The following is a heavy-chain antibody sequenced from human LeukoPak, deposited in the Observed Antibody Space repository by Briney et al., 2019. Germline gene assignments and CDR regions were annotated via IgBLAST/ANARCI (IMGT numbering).Heavy chain of an antibody. J-gene: IGHJ5*02. CDR3: AREVGGSGMLNWFDP. D-gene: IGHD3-10*01. CDR2: IIPIFGTA. V-gene: IGHV1-69*13. Sequence: GASVKVSCKASGDTFSNYAISWVRQAPGQGLEWMGAIIPIFGTANYAQKFQGRVTITADESTGTAYMELSSLRPEDTAVYYCAREVGGSGMLNWFDPWGQGTLVTVSS. CDR1: GDTFSNYA.